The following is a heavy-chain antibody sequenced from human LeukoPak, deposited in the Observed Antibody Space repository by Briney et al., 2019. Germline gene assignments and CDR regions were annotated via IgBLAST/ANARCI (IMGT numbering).Heavy chain of an antibody. CDR1: GFTFGDYA. CDR2: ISDNSRYI. D-gene: IGHD6-13*01. J-gene: IGHJ3*02. Sequence: GGSLRLSCTASGFTFGDYAMSWVRQAPGKGLEWVSAISDNSRYIYYADSVKGRFTTSRDNAKNSLYLQMNSLRAEDTAVYYCARDLMTWQLVDHDVYDIWGQGTMVTVSS. CDR3: ARDLMTWQLVDHDVYDI. V-gene: IGHV3-21*01.